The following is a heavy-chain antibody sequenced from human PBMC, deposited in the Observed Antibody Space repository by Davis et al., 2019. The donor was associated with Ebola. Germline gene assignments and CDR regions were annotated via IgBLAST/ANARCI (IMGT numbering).Heavy chain of an antibody. Sequence: ASVKVSCKASGYTFTRYTISWVQQAPGQGLEWMGWISAYNGNTNYAQRLQGRVTMTRDTSISTAYMELSRLRSDDTAVYYCARGYGDYRYYDYWGQGTLVTVSS. CDR1: GYTFTRYT. J-gene: IGHJ4*02. D-gene: IGHD4-17*01. CDR3: ARGYGDYRYYDY. V-gene: IGHV1-18*01. CDR2: ISAYNGNT.